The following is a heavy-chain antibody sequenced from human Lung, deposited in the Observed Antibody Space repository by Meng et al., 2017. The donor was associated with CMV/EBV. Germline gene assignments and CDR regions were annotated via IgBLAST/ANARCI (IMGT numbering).Heavy chain of an antibody. CDR1: GFSLSTSGVG. D-gene: IGHD6-6*01. J-gene: IGHJ5*02. CDR3: ARAAARPSDWFDP. CDR2: IYGDDEK. Sequence: TLKESGPTLVKPTQTLPLTCTFSGFSLSTSGVGVGWIRQPPGKALECLAIIYGDDEKRYSPSLESRLTVTKDTSKNQVVLTMTNMVPVDTATYYCARAAARPSDWFDPWGQGTLVTVSS. V-gene: IGHV2-5*02.